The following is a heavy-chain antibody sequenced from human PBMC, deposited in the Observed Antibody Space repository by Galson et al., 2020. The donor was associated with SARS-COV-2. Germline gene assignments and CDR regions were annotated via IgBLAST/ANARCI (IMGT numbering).Heavy chain of an antibody. CDR1: GYSFTSDW. Sequence: GESLKISCKGSGYSFTSDWIGWVRQMPGKGLEWMGIVYPGDSDTRYSPSFQGQVTISADKYITTAFLQWSSLKASDTAMYYCARGEDCSGGYCLNGGFDYWGQGTLVTVSS. CDR3: ARGEDCSGGYCLNGGFDY. J-gene: IGHJ4*02. D-gene: IGHD2-15*01. CDR2: VYPGDSDT. V-gene: IGHV5-51*01.